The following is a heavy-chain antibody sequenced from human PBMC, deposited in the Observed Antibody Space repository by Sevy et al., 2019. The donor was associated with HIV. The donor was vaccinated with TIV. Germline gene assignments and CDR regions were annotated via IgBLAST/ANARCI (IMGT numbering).Heavy chain of an antibody. CDR2: IYPGDSDV. J-gene: IGHJ6*02. D-gene: IGHD1-1*01. CDR3: ARATSGTAPHYSYYTMDV. Sequence: GESLKISCKGSGYSFTSYWIGWVRQMPGNGLEWMGIIYPGDSDVRYNPSLQGQVTISVDKSISTAYLQWSSLKASDTAMYYCARATSGTAPHYSYYTMDVWGQGTTLTVSS. V-gene: IGHV5-51*01. CDR1: GYSFTSYW.